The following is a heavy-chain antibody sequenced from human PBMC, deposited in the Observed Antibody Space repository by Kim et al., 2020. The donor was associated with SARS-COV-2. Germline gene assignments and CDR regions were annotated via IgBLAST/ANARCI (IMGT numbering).Heavy chain of an antibody. CDR2: ISSSGSTI. V-gene: IGHV3-48*03. CDR3: ARVGGVIERDFDY. Sequence: LSLTCAASGFTFSSYEMNWVRQAPGKGLEWVSYISSSGSTIYYADSVKGRFTISRDNAKNSLYLQMNSLRAEDTAVYYCARVGGVIERDFDYWGQGTLVTVSS. CDR1: GFTFSSYE. J-gene: IGHJ4*02. D-gene: IGHD3-10*01.